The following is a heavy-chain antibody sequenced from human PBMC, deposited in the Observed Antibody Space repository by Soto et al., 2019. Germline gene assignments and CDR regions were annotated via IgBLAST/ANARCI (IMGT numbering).Heavy chain of an antibody. CDR3: ARDRTRGYGLANRGFDY. Sequence: QVQLVQSGAEVKKXGASVKVSCKASGYTFTSYGISWVRQAPGQGLEWMGWISAYNGNTNYAQKLQGRVTMTTDTSTSTAYMELRSLRSDDTAVYYCARDRTRGYGLANRGFDYWGQGTLVTVSS. CDR1: GYTFTSYG. CDR2: ISAYNGNT. D-gene: IGHD5-12*01. V-gene: IGHV1-18*01. J-gene: IGHJ4*02.